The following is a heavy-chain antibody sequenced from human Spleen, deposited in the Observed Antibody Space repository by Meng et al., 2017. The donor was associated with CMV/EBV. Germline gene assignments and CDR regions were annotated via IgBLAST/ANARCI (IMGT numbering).Heavy chain of an antibody. CDR1: GVTFSSYA. Sequence: GESLKISCVDSGVTFSSYAMNWVRQAPGKGLEWVSSITSGSHNMYYADSVKGRFTISRDNAKNSLYLQMNSLRADDTAVYYCARDGGYCSSTSCNYYYGMDVWGQGTTVTVSS. D-gene: IGHD2-2*01. CDR3: ARDGGYCSSTSCNYYYGMDV. J-gene: IGHJ6*02. CDR2: ITSGSHNM. V-gene: IGHV3-21*01.